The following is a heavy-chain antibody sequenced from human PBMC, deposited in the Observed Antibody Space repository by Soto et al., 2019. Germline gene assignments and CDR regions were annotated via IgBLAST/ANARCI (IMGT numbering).Heavy chain of an antibody. J-gene: IGHJ6*02. Sequence: ASVKVSCKATGYTFTNYAVHWVRQPTRQGLEWMEWINGGKGNTKYTQKFPGRVTITRDTSASTAYKELSRLRYEDTAVYYCARDGPINIMLSARYFYGMDVWGQGTTVTVSS. CDR3: ARDGPINIMLSARYFYGMDV. CDR2: INGGKGNT. V-gene: IGHV1-3*01. CDR1: GYTFTNYA. D-gene: IGHD3-3*02.